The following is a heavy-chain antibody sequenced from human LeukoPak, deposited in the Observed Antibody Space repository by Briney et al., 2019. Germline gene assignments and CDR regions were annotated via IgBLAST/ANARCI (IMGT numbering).Heavy chain of an antibody. D-gene: IGHD2-2*01. CDR2: INHSGST. J-gene: IGHJ6*02. CDR1: GGSLSGYY. Sequence: SETLSLTCAVYGGSLSGYYWSWIRQPPGKGLEWIGEINHSGSTNYNPSLKSRVTISVDRSKNQFSLKLSSVTAADTAVYYCARGLTSPYYYYGMDVWGQGTTVTVSS. CDR3: ARGLTSPYYYYGMDV. V-gene: IGHV4-34*01.